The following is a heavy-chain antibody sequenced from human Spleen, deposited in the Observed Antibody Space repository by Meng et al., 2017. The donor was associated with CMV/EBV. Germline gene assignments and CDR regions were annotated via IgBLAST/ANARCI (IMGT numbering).Heavy chain of an antibody. J-gene: IGHJ5*01. CDR1: GYTFTSYG. CDR3: ATDLYDS. Sequence: SVKVSCKASGYTFTSYGISWVRQAPGQGLEWMGRIIPILNVTNYAQQFQGRVAITADKSTGTAYMELSSLRSDDTAVYYCATDLYDSWGQGTLVTVSS. CDR2: IIPILNVT. V-gene: IGHV1-69*04.